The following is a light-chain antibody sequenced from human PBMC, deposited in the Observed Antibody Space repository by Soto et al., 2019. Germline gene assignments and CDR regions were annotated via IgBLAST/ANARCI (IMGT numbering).Light chain of an antibody. V-gene: IGLV2-8*01. J-gene: IGLJ1*01. Sequence: QSALTQPPSASGSPGQSVTISCTGTSSDVGGYKYVSWYQQYPGKAPKLMIYAVNKRPSGVPDRFSGSKSGNTASLTVSGLQAEDEADYYCSSYAGSNNHVFGTGTKVTVL. CDR1: SSDVGGYKY. CDR2: AVN. CDR3: SSYAGSNNHV.